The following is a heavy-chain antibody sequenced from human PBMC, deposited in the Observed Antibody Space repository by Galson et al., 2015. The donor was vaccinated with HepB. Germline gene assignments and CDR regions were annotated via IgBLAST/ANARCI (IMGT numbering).Heavy chain of an antibody. CDR3: ARVGMINAFDI. D-gene: IGHD3-22*01. J-gene: IGHJ3*02. CDR1: GGTFINFA. V-gene: IGHV1-69*04. Sequence: SVKVSCKASGGTFINFAISWVRQAPGQGLEWMGTIIPFLGTANYAQEFQGRVTITADKSTSTAYMELSSLKSEDTAVYYCARVGMINAFDIWGQGTVVTVSS. CDR2: IIPFLGTA.